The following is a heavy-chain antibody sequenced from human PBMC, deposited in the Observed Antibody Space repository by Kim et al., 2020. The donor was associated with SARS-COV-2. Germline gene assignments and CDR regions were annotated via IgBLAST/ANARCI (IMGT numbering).Heavy chain of an antibody. J-gene: IGHJ5*02. D-gene: IGHD3-3*01. CDR1: GFTFSSYW. Sequence: GGSLRLSCAASGFTFSSYWMSWVRQAPGKGLEWVANIKQDGSEKYYVDSVKGRFTISRDNAKNSLYLQMNSLRAEDTAVYYCAREAAEVYYDFYNWFDPWGQGTLVTVSS. CDR2: IKQDGSEK. CDR3: AREAAEVYYDFYNWFDP. V-gene: IGHV3-7*01.